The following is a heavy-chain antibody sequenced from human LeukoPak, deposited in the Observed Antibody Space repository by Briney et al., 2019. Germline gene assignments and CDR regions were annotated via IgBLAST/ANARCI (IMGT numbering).Heavy chain of an antibody. D-gene: IGHD2-2*01. CDR1: GFTFSVYG. V-gene: IGHV3-33*01. Sequence: GGSLRLSCAASGFTFSVYGMHWVRQAPGKGLEGVAVIWSDGGKSYNSDSVKGRCTISRDNSKNTLYLQMNRLRADDTAVYYCATDSIGPATDFDYWGQGTLVTVSS. CDR3: ATDSIGPATDFDY. CDR2: IWSDGGKS. J-gene: IGHJ4*02.